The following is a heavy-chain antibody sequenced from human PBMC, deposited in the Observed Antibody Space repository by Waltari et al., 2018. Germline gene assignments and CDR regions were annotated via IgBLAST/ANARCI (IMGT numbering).Heavy chain of an antibody. V-gene: IGHV3-23*03. J-gene: IGHJ6*03. D-gene: IGHD1-26*01. CDR2: IYSGGGST. CDR3: AKDSEKGAGLDYYYYMDV. Sequence: EVQLLESGGGLVQPGGSLRLSCVASGFTFSGYAMSWVRQAPGKGLECVSVIYSGGGSTYYADSVKGRFTVSRDNSKNTLYLQMNSLRAEDTAVYYCAKDSEKGAGLDYYYYMDVWGKGTTVTVSS. CDR1: GFTFSGYA.